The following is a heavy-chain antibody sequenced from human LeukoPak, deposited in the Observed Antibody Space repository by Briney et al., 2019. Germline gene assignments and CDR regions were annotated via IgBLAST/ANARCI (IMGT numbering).Heavy chain of an antibody. CDR3: ARGASVPAAFDY. V-gene: IGHV3-13*04. D-gene: IGHD2-2*01. CDR1: GFTFSSYD. CDR2: NGTAGDT. Sequence: GGSLRLSCAASGFTFSSYDMHWVRQATGKGLEWISDNGTAGDTYYPGSVKGRFTISRENAKNSLYLQMNSLRAGDTAVYYCARGASVPAAFDYWGQGTLVTVSS. J-gene: IGHJ4*02.